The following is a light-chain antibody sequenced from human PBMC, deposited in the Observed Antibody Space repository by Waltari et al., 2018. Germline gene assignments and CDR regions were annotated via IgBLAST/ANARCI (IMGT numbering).Light chain of an antibody. CDR2: DVS. J-gene: IGLJ3*02. CDR3: CSYAGNYIWV. V-gene: IGLV2-23*02. CDR1: SSDIGRYDI. Sequence: QSALTQPASVSGSPGQSVTISCTGASSDIGRYDIVPWYQQHPGNAPKLIICDVSKRASGVSDRFSGSKSGDTASLTISGLQFEDEADYYCCSYAGNYIWVFGGGTRLTVL.